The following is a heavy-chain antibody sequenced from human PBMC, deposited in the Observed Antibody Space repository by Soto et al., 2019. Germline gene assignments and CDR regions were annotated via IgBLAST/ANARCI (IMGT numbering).Heavy chain of an antibody. J-gene: IGHJ6*02. V-gene: IGHV1-18*01. CDR1: GYTFSIYG. CDR3: SRFIMVGGWFDPNYYHGMDV. Sequence: GASVKVSCKTSGYTFSIYGINCVLRSRLQWREGMGWISGYNGNTNYAQTVQGRVTMTTDTSTGTVYMELRSLKSDDTAIYYCSRFIMVGGWFDPNYYHGMDVWGQGTTVTVSS. CDR2: ISGYNGNT. D-gene: IGHD6-19*01.